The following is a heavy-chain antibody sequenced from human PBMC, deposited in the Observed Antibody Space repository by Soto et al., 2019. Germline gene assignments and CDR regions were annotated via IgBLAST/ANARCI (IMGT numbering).Heavy chain of an antibody. Sequence: ASVKVSCKASGYTFTSYGISWVRQAPGQGLEWMGWISAYNGNTNYAQKLQGRVTMTTDTSTSTAYMELRSLRSDDTAVYYCARDFLPYYDILTGYKRPIDYWGQGTLVTVSS. CDR2: ISAYNGNT. J-gene: IGHJ4*02. V-gene: IGHV1-18*01. CDR3: ARDFLPYYDILTGYKRPIDY. CDR1: GYTFTSYG. D-gene: IGHD3-9*01.